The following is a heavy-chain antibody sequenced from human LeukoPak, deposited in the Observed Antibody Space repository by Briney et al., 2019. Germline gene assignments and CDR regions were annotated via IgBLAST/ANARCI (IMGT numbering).Heavy chain of an antibody. CDR2: IYYSYNT. D-gene: IGHD1-26*01. CDR1: GVPVSSGSNY. Sequence: SEALNLTCTVSGVPVSSGSNYWSWIRQPQGLGMECIRYIYYSYNTNYNTSLKSRVTRSGDKSKNQFCRKLNSVTAADTAVYYCAKIRRVGTTTFDYWGQGTLVTVSS. J-gene: IGHJ4*02. V-gene: IGHV4-61*01. CDR3: AKIRRVGTTTFDY.